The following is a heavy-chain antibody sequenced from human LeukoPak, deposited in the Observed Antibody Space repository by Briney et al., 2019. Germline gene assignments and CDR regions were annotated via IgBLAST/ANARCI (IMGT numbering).Heavy chain of an antibody. D-gene: IGHD4-11*01. CDR1: GGSFSGYY. CDR2: INHSGST. Sequence: PSETLSLTCAVYGGSFSGYYWSWIRQPPGKGLEWIGEINHSGSTNYNPSLKSRVTISVDKSKNQFSLKLSSVTAADTAVYCCARRTTVTIPFGYWGQGTLVTVSS. V-gene: IGHV4-34*01. CDR3: ARRTTVTIPFGY. J-gene: IGHJ4*02.